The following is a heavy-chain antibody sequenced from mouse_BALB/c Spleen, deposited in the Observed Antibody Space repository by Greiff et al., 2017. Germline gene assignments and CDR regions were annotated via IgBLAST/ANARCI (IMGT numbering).Heavy chain of an antibody. CDR3: ARPEGDGYYAFAY. J-gene: IGHJ3*01. V-gene: IGHV3-8*02. CDR1: GDSITSGY. Sequence: EVKLVESGPSLVKPSQTLSLTCSVTGDSITSGYWNWIRKFPGNKLEYMGYISYSGSTYYNPSLKSRISITRDTSKNQYYLQLNSVTTEDTATYYCARPEGDGYYAFAYWGQGTLVTVSA. D-gene: IGHD2-3*01. CDR2: ISYSGST.